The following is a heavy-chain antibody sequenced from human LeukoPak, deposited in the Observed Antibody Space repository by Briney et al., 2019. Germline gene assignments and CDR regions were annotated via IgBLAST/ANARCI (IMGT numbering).Heavy chain of an antibody. Sequence: SLRLSCPASGFTFSSYEMDCVRQAPGKGLEWVSGISISGSTIYYADSLKGRFTISKDNPKNSPYLPMTILTAEETAVYYCAEHGITMIGGVWGKGTTVTIPS. CDR2: ISISGSTI. CDR3: AEHGITMIGGV. J-gene: IGHJ6*04. V-gene: IGHV3-48*03. CDR1: GFTFSSYE. D-gene: IGHD3-10*02.